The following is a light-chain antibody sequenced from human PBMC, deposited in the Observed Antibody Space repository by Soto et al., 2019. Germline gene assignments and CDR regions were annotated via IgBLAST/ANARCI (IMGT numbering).Light chain of an antibody. CDR2: AAT. J-gene: IGKJ4*02. Sequence: DIQMTQSPPFVSASVGDRVSITCRASQDIRSWLAWYQQRPGKAPKLLIYAATTLQSGVPSRFSGSGSGTTFTLTINTLQPEDFASYFCQQANSFPLTFGGGTKVDI. CDR3: QQANSFPLT. V-gene: IGKV1-12*01. CDR1: QDIRSW.